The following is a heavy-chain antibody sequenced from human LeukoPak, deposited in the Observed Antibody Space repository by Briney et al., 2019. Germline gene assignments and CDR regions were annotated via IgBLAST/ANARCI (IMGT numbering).Heavy chain of an antibody. Sequence: SVKVSCKASGGTFSSYTISWVRQAPGQGLEWMGRIIPILGIANYAQRFQGRVTITADKSTSTAYMELNSLRPEDTAVYYCAREFEVGYYGSGSYRYGMDVWGQGTTVTVSS. V-gene: IGHV1-69*04. CDR1: GGTFSSYT. D-gene: IGHD3-10*01. J-gene: IGHJ6*02. CDR2: IIPILGIA. CDR3: AREFEVGYYGSGSYRYGMDV.